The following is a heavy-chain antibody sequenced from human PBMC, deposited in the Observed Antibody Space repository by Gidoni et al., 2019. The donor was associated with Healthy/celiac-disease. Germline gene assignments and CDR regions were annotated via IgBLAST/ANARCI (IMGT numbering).Heavy chain of an antibody. CDR1: GGSISSYY. D-gene: IGHD3-16*02. Sequence: QVQLQESGTGLVKPSETLSLTCTVSGGSISSYYWSWIRQPPGKGLEWIGYIYFSGSTNYHPSLKSRVTISVDTSKNQFSLKLSSVTAADTAVYYCARENDYVWGSYRYFLYWGQGTLVTVSS. CDR2: IYFSGST. CDR3: ARENDYVWGSYRYFLY. J-gene: IGHJ4*02. V-gene: IGHV4-59*01.